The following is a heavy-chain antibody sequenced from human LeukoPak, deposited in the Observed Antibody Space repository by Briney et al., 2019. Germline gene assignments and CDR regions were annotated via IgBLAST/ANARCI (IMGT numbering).Heavy chain of an antibody. CDR3: ARENLYGSGTSFDY. Sequence: GGSLRLSCGASGFTFGTYLMRCVRHAPGKGLEGVGNIKQDGIEKYYVESVKGRFTISSDNAKNRLYLQMNSLTAKDTAVYYCARENLYGSGTSFDYWGQGTLVTVSS. CDR1: GFTFGTYL. D-gene: IGHD3-10*01. V-gene: IGHV3-7*01. CDR2: IKQDGIEK. J-gene: IGHJ4*02.